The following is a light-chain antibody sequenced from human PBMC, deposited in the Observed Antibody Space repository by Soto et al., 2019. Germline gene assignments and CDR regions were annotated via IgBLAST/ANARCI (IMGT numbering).Light chain of an antibody. CDR3: QQYGSSPRT. CDR2: GAS. Sequence: EIVLTQSPGTLSLSPGERATLSCRASQSVSNNYLAWYQQRPGQAPRRLIYGASSRATGIPDRFSGRGSGTDFTLTIRRLEPEDSAVYYCQQYGSSPRTFGKGTKVDIK. CDR1: QSVSNNY. V-gene: IGKV3-20*01. J-gene: IGKJ1*01.